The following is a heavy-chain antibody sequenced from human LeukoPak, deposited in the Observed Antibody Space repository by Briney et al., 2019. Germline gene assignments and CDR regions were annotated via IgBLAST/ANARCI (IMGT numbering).Heavy chain of an antibody. J-gene: IGHJ4*02. CDR2: INPNSGGT. Sequence: ASVKVPCKTSGYTLTGYYMHWVRQAPGQGLVWMGWINPNSGGTNYAQKFQGRVTMTRDTSISTAYMELSRLKSDDTAIYYRARDGSSSWFDYWGQGTLVTVSS. V-gene: IGHV1-2*02. CDR1: GYTLTGYY. D-gene: IGHD6-13*01. CDR3: ARDGSSSWFDY.